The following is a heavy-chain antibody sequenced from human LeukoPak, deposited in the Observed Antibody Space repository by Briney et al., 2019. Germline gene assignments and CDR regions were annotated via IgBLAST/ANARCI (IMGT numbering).Heavy chain of an antibody. V-gene: IGHV4-34*01. D-gene: IGHD3-22*01. Sequence: PSENLSLTCAVYGGSFSGYYWSWIRQPPGKGLEWIGEINHSGSTNYNPSLKSRVTISVDTSKNQCSLKLSSVTAADTAVYYCARQYYYDSSGYRVGGYYFDYWGQGTLVTVSS. CDR3: ARQYYYDSSGYRVGGYYFDY. J-gene: IGHJ4*02. CDR1: GGSFSGYY. CDR2: INHSGST.